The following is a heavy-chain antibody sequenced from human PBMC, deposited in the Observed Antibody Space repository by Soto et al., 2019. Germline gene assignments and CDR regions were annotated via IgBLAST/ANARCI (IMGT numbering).Heavy chain of an antibody. Sequence: SETLSLTCRVSGGSMSGYYWSWIRQAPGKGLEWIGYVYYTGSTSYNPSLQSRVTISVDTSNKQFSLSLRLVTAADTAVYFCARSIAVPSSHIDHWGQGIQVTVSS. CDR1: GGSMSGYY. CDR2: VYYTGST. D-gene: IGHD6-6*01. V-gene: IGHV4-59*01. J-gene: IGHJ4*02. CDR3: ARSIAVPSSHIDH.